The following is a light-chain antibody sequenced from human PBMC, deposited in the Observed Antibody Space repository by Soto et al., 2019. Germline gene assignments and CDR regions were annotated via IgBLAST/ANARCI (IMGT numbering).Light chain of an antibody. CDR1: QSINTK. CDR3: QQYEKWPPSIT. J-gene: IGKJ5*01. CDR2: DAS. Sequence: EIVMTQSPATLSVSPGEGATFSCRASQSINTKIAWYQLKPGQAPRLLIYDASIRATGIPARFSGSGSGTEFTLTISSLQSEDFAVYYCQQYEKWPPSITFGQGTRLEIK. V-gene: IGKV3-15*01.